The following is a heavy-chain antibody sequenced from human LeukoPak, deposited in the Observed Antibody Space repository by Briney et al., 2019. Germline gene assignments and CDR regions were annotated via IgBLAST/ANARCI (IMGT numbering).Heavy chain of an antibody. D-gene: IGHD6-19*01. CDR3: KMGYSSGWEPYYLDS. J-gene: IGHJ4*02. CDR2: IYASGTT. Sequence: SETLSLTCTVSGGSINSYYWGWVRQPAGKGLEWIGRIYASGTTNYNPSLKSRVTISIDTSNNQFSLKLNSVTAADTAVYYCKMGYSSGWEPYYLDSWGQGILVTVSS. V-gene: IGHV4-4*07. CDR1: GGSINSYY.